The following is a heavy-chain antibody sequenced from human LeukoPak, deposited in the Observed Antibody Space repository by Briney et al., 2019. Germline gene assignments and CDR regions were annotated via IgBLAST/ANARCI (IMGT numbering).Heavy chain of an antibody. V-gene: IGHV4-4*02. CDR1: GGSISSGNW. Sequence: SETLSLTCAVSGGSISSGNWWSWVRQPPGKGLEWIGEINHSGSTNYNPSLKSRVTISVDTSKNQFSLKLSSVTAADTAVYYCARGYGVWQWGFDYWGQGTLVTVSS. CDR2: INHSGST. J-gene: IGHJ4*02. D-gene: IGHD3-16*01. CDR3: ARGYGVWQWGFDY.